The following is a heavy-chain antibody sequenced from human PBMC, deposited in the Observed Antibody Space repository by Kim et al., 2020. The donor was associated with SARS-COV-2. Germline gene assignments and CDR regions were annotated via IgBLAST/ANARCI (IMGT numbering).Heavy chain of an antibody. Sequence: YAQKFQGRVTITADESTSTAYMELSSLRSEDTAVYYCARGLKEGDYVFDYWGQGTLVTVSS. V-gene: IGHV1-69*01. J-gene: IGHJ4*02. CDR3: ARGLKEGDYVFDY. D-gene: IGHD4-17*01.